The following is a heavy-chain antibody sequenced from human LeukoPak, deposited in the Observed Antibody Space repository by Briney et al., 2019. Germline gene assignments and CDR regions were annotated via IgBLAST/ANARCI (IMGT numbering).Heavy chain of an antibody. CDR2: IGGSGDYT. D-gene: IGHD6-13*01. CDR3: ARDWYDY. V-gene: IGHV3-23*01. J-gene: IGHJ4*02. CDR1: GFIFSTYV. Sequence: GGSLRLSCAASGFIFSTYVMIWARQAPGKGLEWVSLIGGSGDYTYYADSVKGRFTISRDNSKDTLYLQMNSLRPEDTAVYYCARDWYDYWGQGTLVTVSS.